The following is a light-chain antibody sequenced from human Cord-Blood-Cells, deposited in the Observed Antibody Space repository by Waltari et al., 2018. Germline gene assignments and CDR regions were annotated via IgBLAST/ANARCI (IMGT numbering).Light chain of an antibody. V-gene: IGLV2-8*01. Sequence: QSALSQPPSASGSPGQSVIISCSGTSSAVGGYNYVSWYQQHPGKAPKLMIYAVSKRPSGVPDRFSGSKSGNTASLTVSGLQDEDEADYYCSSYAGSNKVFGGGTKLTVL. CDR1: SSAVGGYNY. CDR3: SSYAGSNKV. CDR2: AVS. J-gene: IGLJ2*01.